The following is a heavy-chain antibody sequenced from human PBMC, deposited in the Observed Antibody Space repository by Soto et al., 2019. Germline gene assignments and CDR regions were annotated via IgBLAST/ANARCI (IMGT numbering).Heavy chain of an antibody. Sequence: QVQLQESGPGLVKPSQTLSLTCTVSGGSISSGGYYWSWIRQHPGKGLEWVGYIYYSGSTYYNPSLQSRVTISVDTSKNQFSLKLSSVTAADTAVYYCAREDGCSGGSCYFAFDIWGQGTMVTVSS. CDR3: AREDGCSGGSCYFAFDI. V-gene: IGHV4-31*03. CDR2: IYYSGST. J-gene: IGHJ3*02. D-gene: IGHD2-15*01. CDR1: GGSISSGGYY.